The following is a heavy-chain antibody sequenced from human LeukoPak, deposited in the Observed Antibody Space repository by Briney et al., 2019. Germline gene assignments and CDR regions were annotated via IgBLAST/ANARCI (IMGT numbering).Heavy chain of an antibody. CDR1: GFTFSSYS. Sequence: PGGSLRLSCAASGFTFSSYSMNWVRQAPGKGLEWVSYISSSSSTIYYADSVKGRFTISRDNAKNSLYLQVNSLRDEDTAVYYCARDHALFFDYWGQGTLVTVSS. CDR2: ISSSSSTI. J-gene: IGHJ4*02. V-gene: IGHV3-48*02. D-gene: IGHD3-10*01. CDR3: ARDHALFFDY.